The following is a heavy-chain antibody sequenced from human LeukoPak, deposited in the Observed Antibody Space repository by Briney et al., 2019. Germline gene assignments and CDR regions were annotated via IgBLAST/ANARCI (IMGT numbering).Heavy chain of an antibody. CDR3: ARGYSSGWSDY. D-gene: IGHD6-19*01. CDR1: GGSISSGGYS. V-gene: IGHV4-30-2*01. Sequence: PSQTLSLTCAVSGGSISSGGYSWSWIRQPPGKGLEWIGYIYHSGSTYYNPSLKSRVTISVDRSKNQFSLKLSSVTAADTAVYYCARGYSSGWSDYWGQGTLVTVSS. J-gene: IGHJ4*02. CDR2: IYHSGST.